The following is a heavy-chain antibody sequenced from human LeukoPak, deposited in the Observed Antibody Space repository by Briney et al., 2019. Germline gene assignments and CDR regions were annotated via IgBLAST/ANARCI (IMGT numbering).Heavy chain of an antibody. CDR3: ARGYSYGYYFDY. CDR2: IIPIFGTA. D-gene: IGHD5-18*01. V-gene: IGHV1-69*13. Sequence: ASVKVSCKASGGTFSSYAISWVRQAPGQGLEWMGGIIPIFGTANYAQKFQGRVTITADESTSTAYMELSSLRSGDTAVYYCARGYSYGYYFDYWGQGTLVTVSS. J-gene: IGHJ4*02. CDR1: GGTFSSYA.